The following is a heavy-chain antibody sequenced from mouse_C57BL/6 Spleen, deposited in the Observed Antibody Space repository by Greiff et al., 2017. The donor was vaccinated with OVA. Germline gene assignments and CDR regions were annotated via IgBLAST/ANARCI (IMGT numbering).Heavy chain of an antibody. Sequence: EVKLQESGPELVKPGASVKIPCKASGYTFTDYNMDWVKQSHGKSLEWIGDINPNNGGTIYNQKFKGKATLTVDKSSSTAYMELRSLTSEDTAVYYCARSPSDAWFAYWGQGTLVTVSA. V-gene: IGHV1-18*01. CDR2: INPNNGGT. J-gene: IGHJ3*01. CDR3: ARSPSDAWFAY. CDR1: GYTFTDYN.